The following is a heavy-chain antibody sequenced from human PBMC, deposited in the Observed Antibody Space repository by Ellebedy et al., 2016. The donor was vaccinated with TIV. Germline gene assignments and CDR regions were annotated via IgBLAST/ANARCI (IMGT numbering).Heavy chain of an antibody. V-gene: IGHV4-61*08. CDR3: ARDKDHGWFDP. CDR1: GGSIRRDDYY. CDR2: ILYSGST. Sequence: SETLSLXCTVSGGSIRRDDYYWTWIRQHPGKGLEYIGYILYSGSTNYNPSLKSRVTISVDTSKNQFSLKLSSVTAADTAVYYCARDKDHGWFDPWGQGTLVTVSS. J-gene: IGHJ5*02.